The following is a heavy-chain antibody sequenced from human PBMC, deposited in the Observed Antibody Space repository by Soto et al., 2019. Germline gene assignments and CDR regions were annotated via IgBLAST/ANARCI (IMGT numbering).Heavy chain of an antibody. Sequence: QVQLVQSGAEVKKPGSSVKVSCKASGGTFSSFSFTWVRQAPGQGLEWMGGIIPIFGTANYAQKFQGRVTITADESTSTAYMELSSLRSEDTAVYYCARGPAKDIVVVVAAPYYYGMDVWGQGTTVTVSS. D-gene: IGHD2-15*01. V-gene: IGHV1-69*01. CDR2: IIPIFGTA. J-gene: IGHJ6*02. CDR3: ARGPAKDIVVVVAAPYYYGMDV. CDR1: GGTFSSFS.